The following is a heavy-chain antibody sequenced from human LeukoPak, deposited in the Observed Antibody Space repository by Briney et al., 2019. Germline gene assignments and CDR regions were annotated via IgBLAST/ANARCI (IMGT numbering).Heavy chain of an antibody. D-gene: IGHD3-10*01. V-gene: IGHV3-13*04. CDR1: GFTFSSYD. J-gene: IGHJ5*02. Sequence: GGSLRLSCAASGFTFSSYDMHWVRQATGKGLEWVSAIGTAGDTYYPGSVKGRFTISRENAKNSLYLQMNSLRAEDTAVYSCAKNGEVLSWFDPWGQGTLVTVSS. CDR2: IGTAGDT. CDR3: AKNGEVLSWFDP.